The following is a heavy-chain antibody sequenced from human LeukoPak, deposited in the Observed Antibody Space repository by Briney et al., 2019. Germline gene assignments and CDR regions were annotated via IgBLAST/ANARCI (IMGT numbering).Heavy chain of an antibody. CDR1: GFTVSSNY. CDR2: IYSGGST. V-gene: IGHV3-53*01. Sequence: GGSLRLSCAASGFTVSSNYMSWVRQAPGKGLEWVSVIYSGGSTYYADSVKGRFTISRDNSKNTLYLQMNSLRAEDTAVYYCAREGSSGSLDAFDIWGQGTMVTVSS. CDR3: AREGSSGSLDAFDI. J-gene: IGHJ3*02. D-gene: IGHD3-22*01.